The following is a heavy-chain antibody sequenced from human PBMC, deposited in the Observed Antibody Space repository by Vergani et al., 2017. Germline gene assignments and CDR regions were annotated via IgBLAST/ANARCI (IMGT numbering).Heavy chain of an antibody. D-gene: IGHD3-10*01. CDR1: DSSIMTNPY. V-gene: IGHV4-38-2*01. Sequence: QVQLQESGPGLVKPSETLTFTCDVSDSSIMTNPYWGWFRQSPGEGLEWIGCIHHSGDTHYNSSLRGGVSISIVSSSKFSLSLTSVTAADTPIYYCARPRGSGGFFPSSYFYGMDVWGHGTTVTVSS. CDR2: IHHSGDT. J-gene: IGHJ6*02. CDR3: ARPRGSGGFFPSSYFYGMDV.